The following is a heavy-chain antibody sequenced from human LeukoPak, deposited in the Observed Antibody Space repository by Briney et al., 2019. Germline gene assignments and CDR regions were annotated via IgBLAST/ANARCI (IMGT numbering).Heavy chain of an antibody. CDR3: ARDFPGIGVAGTRPLDY. D-gene: IGHD6-19*01. CDR2: IYSGGST. Sequence: GGSLRLSCAASGFTVSSNYMTWVRQAPGMGLEWVSVIYSGGSTYYADSVKGRFTISRDNSKNTLYLQMNSLRAEDTAVYYCARDFPGIGVAGTRPLDYWGQGTLVTVSS. J-gene: IGHJ4*02. CDR1: GFTVSSNY. V-gene: IGHV3-53*01.